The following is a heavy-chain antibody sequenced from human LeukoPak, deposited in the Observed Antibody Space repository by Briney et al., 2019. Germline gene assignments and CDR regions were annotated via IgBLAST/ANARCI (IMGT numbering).Heavy chain of an antibody. D-gene: IGHD5-18*01. Sequence: GSLRLSCAASGFTVSSNYMSWVRQAPGKGLEWVSVIYSGGSTYYADSVKGRFTISRDNSKNTLYLQMNSLRAEDTAVYYCARAPRYRYGPFDYWGQGILVTVSS. V-gene: IGHV3-53*01. J-gene: IGHJ4*02. CDR1: GFTVSSNY. CDR3: ARAPRYRYGPFDY. CDR2: IYSGGST.